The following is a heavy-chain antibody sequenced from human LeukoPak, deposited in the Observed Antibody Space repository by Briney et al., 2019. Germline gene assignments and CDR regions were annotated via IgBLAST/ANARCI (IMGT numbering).Heavy chain of an antibody. D-gene: IGHD2-2*03. CDR1: GFSLSTSGVG. Sequence: SGPTLVKPTQTLTLTCTFSGFSLSTSGVGVAWMRQSPGQAPEWLAVTYWNDDQRYSPSLKSRLTITKDTSKNQVVLTMTNMDPADTATYHCAHNGLYHWGQGTLVTVFS. J-gene: IGHJ5*02. CDR3: AHNGLYH. V-gene: IGHV2-5*01. CDR2: TYWNDDQ.